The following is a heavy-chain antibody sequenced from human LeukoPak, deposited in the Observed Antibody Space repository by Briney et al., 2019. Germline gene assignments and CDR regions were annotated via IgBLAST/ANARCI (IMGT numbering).Heavy chain of an antibody. Sequence: GESLKISCKGSGYSFISYWIGWVRQMPGKGLEWMGIIYPGDSDTRYSPSFQGQVTISADKSINTACLQWSSLKASDTAMYYCARRAAMAYYFDYWGQGTLVTVSS. D-gene: IGHD2-2*01. CDR3: ARRAAMAYYFDY. CDR2: IYPGDSDT. CDR1: GYSFISYW. J-gene: IGHJ4*02. V-gene: IGHV5-51*01.